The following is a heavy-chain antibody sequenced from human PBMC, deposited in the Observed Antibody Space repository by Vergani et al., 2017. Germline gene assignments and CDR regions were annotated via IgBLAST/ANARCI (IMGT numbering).Heavy chain of an antibody. V-gene: IGHV3-23*01. CDR1: GFTFSSYA. Sequence: EVQLLESGGGLVQPGGSLRLSCAASGFTFSSYAMSWVRQAPGKGLEWVSAISGSGGSTYYEDSVKGRFTISRDNSKNTLYLQMNSLRAEDTAVYYCAKEAGSSSWQRVGYYFDYWGQGTLVTVSS. CDR2: ISGSGGST. CDR3: AKEAGSSSWQRVGYYFDY. D-gene: IGHD6-13*01. J-gene: IGHJ4*02.